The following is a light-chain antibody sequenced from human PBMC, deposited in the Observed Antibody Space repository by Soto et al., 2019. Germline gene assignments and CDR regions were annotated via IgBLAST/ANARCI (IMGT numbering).Light chain of an antibody. CDR2: EVN. CDR1: SSDIGAYDH. Sequence: QSVLTQPASVSGSPGQSITISCIGSSSDIGAYDHVSWYQQHPGRAPKVIIYEVNNRPSGVSARFSGSKSGNTASLTISAVRAEDEADYFCCSYTDTSGRVFGGGTKVTVL. J-gene: IGLJ3*02. V-gene: IGLV2-14*01. CDR3: CSYTDTSGRV.